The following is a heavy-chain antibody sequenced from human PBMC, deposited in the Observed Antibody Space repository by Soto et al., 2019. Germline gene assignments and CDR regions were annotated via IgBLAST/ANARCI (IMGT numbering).Heavy chain of an antibody. J-gene: IGHJ6*02. Sequence: GASVKVSCKASGYTFTGYYMHWVRQAPGQGLEWMGWINPNSGGTNYAQKFQGRVNMTRDTSISTDYMELSRMRSDDTAVYYCARACTSVLRFLEWLSQYGMDVWGQGTTVTVSS. CDR1: GYTFTGYY. D-gene: IGHD3-3*01. V-gene: IGHV1-2*02. CDR3: ARACTSVLRFLEWLSQYGMDV. CDR2: INPNSGGT.